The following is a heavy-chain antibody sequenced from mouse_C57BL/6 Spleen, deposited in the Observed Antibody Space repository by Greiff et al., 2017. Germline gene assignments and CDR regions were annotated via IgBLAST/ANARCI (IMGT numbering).Heavy chain of an antibody. CDR3: ARDRFWDYGSTKPYWYFDV. V-gene: IGHV5-4*01. CDR2: ISDGGSYT. CDR1: GFTFSSYA. J-gene: IGHJ1*03. D-gene: IGHD1-1*01. Sequence: EVKLMESGGGLVKPGGSLKLSCAASGFTFSSYAMSWVRQTPEKRLEWVATISDGGSYTYYPDNVKGRFTISRDNAKNNLYLQMSHLKSEDTAMYYCARDRFWDYGSTKPYWYFDVWGTGTTVTVSS.